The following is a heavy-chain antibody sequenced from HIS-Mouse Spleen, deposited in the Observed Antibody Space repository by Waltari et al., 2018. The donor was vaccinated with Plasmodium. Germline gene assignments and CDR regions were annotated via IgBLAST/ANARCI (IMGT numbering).Heavy chain of an antibody. Sequence: EVQLVESGGGLVQPGGSLRLSCAASGFTVSSNYMSWVRQAPGKGLEWVSVIYSGGSTYYADSVKGRFTISRDNSKNTLYLQMNSLRAEDTAVYYCARGRRIVVVTAPRGFFDYWGQGTLVTVSS. J-gene: IGHJ4*02. CDR3: ARGRRIVVVTAPRGFFDY. D-gene: IGHD2-21*02. CDR2: IYSGGST. CDR1: GFTVSSNY. V-gene: IGHV3-66*01.